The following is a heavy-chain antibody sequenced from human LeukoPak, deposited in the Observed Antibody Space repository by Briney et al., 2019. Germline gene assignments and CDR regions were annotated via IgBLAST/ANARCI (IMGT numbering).Heavy chain of an antibody. CDR1: GVSISSDNW. CDR3: ATRDQSRTYMVPLDS. CDR2: THRSGDT. J-gene: IGHJ4*02. Sequence: TSGTLSLTCAVCGVSISSDNWWTWVRQSPGKGLEWIGETHRSGDTKYNPSLNGRATISMDISKNHLSLNLNSVTAADTAMYYCATRDQSRTYMVPLDSGGQGPLATASS. D-gene: IGHD3-10*01. V-gene: IGHV4-4*02.